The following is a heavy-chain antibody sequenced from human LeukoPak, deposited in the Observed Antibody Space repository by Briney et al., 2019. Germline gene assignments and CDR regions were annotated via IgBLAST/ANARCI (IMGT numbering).Heavy chain of an antibody. V-gene: IGHV3-7*03. CDR3: AKENHIAVAGSGVDY. J-gene: IGHJ4*02. Sequence: GGSLRLSCAASGFTFSSYGMSWVRQAPGKGLEWVANIKQDGSEKYYVDSVKGRFTVSRDNAENSLYLQMSSQRAEDTAVYYCAKENHIAVAGSGVDYWGQGTLVTVSS. CDR2: IKQDGSEK. D-gene: IGHD6-19*01. CDR1: GFTFSSYG.